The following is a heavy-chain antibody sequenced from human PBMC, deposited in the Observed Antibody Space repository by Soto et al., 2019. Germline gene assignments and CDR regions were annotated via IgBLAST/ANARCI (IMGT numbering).Heavy chain of an antibody. CDR1: GYTFTSYD. CDR2: MNPNSGNT. J-gene: IGHJ3*02. Sequence: QVQLVQSGAEVKKPGASVKVSCKASGYTFTSYDINWVRQATGQGLEWMGWMNPNSGNTVYAQKFQGRATMTRNTTILTSSMELSRLRSEETAVYYFARRITFGGVIVKRRAFDIWGQGTMVTVSS. CDR3: ARRITFGGVIVKRRAFDI. V-gene: IGHV1-8*01. D-gene: IGHD3-16*02.